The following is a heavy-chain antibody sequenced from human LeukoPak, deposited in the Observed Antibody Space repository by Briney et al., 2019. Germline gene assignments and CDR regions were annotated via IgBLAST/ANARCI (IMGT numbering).Heavy chain of an antibody. D-gene: IGHD3-10*01. CDR1: GFTFSSYA. V-gene: IGHV3-30*04. CDR3: AKGRVRGVIKNGFDY. Sequence: GGSLRLSCAASGFTFSSYAMHWVRQAPGKGLEWVAVISYDGSNKYYADSVKGRFTISRDNSKNTLYLQMNSLRAEDTAVYYCAKGRVRGVIKNGFDYWGQETLVTVSS. J-gene: IGHJ4*02. CDR2: ISYDGSNK.